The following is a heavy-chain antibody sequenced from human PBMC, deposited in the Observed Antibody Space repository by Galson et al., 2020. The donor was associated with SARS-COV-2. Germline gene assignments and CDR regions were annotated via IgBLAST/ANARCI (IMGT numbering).Heavy chain of an antibody. V-gene: IGHV3-64D*06. J-gene: IGHJ3*02. CDR1: GITFSSYT. CDR3: VKGYYYDSSGYYSFAFDI. CDR2: ISSNGGST. D-gene: IGHD3-22*01. Sequence: GSLRPSYSASGITFSSYTQHWVRPAPGKRLEYVSAISSNGGSTYYADSVKGRFTISRDNSKNTLYLQMSSLRAEDTAVYYCVKGYYYDSSGYYSFAFDIWGQGTMVTVSS.